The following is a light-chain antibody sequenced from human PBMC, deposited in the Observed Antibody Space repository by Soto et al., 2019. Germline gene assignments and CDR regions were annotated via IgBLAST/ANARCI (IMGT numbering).Light chain of an antibody. J-gene: IGKJ1*01. CDR1: QSVSGW. V-gene: IGKV1-5*01. CDR3: QQYNNYLT. Sequence: DIQMTQSPSTLSASVGDRVIITCRASQSVSGWLAWYQQKPGKAPKLLIYDASSLESGVPSRFSGSGSGTEFTLTISNLQPDDFATYYCQQYNNYLTFGQGTKVDIK. CDR2: DAS.